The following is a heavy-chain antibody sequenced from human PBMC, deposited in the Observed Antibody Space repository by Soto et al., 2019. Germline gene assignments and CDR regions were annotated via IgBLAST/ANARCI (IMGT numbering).Heavy chain of an antibody. Sequence: EVQLVESGGALVKPGGSLRLSCADSGFTFSSYSMNWVRQAPGKGLEWVSAISSSSAYIFYADSVKGRFTVSRDNAKNSLYLQMNSLSADDPAVYYCARGGREITRHLDYWGQGTLVTVSS. CDR3: ARGGREITRHLDY. CDR2: ISSSSAYI. J-gene: IGHJ4*02. D-gene: IGHD3-10*01. CDR1: GFTFSSYS. V-gene: IGHV3-21*01.